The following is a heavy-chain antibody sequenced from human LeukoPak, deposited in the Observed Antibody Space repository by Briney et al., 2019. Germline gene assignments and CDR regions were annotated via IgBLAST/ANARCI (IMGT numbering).Heavy chain of an antibody. D-gene: IGHD3-10*01. CDR2: IKQDGSEK. Sequence: GGSLRLSCAASGFTVSSNYMSWVRQAPGKGLEWVANIKQDGSEKYYVDSVKGRFTISRDNAKNSLYLQMNSLRAEDTAVYYCARDSQRSGDLDYWGQGTLVTVSS. J-gene: IGHJ4*02. V-gene: IGHV3-7*01. CDR1: GFTVSSNY. CDR3: ARDSQRSGDLDY.